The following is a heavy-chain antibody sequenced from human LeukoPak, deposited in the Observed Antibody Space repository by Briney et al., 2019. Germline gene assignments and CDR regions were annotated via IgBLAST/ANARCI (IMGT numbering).Heavy chain of an antibody. CDR2: ISWNSGSI. CDR1: GFTFDDYA. J-gene: IGHJ4*02. Sequence: GGSLRLSCAASGFTFDDYAMHWVRQAPGKGLEWVSGISWNSGSIGYADSVKGRFTISRDNAKNSLYLQMNSLRAEDTALYYCAKSSYYGSSGPLTYYFDYWGQGTLVTVSS. CDR3: AKSSYYGSSGPLTYYFDY. D-gene: IGHD3-22*01. V-gene: IGHV3-9*01.